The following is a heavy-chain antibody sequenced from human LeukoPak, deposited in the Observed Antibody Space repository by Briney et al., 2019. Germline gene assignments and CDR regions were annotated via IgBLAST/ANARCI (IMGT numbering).Heavy chain of an antibody. Sequence: PGGSLRLSCAASGFTFSSYEMNWVRQAPGKGLEWIGSIYYSGSTYYNPSLKSRVTISVDTSKNQFSLKLSSVTAADTAVYYCARDGYDILTGGLDYWGQGTLVTVSS. CDR2: IYYSGST. J-gene: IGHJ4*02. V-gene: IGHV4-39*07. CDR3: ARDGYDILTGGLDY. D-gene: IGHD3-9*01. CDR1: GFTFSSYE.